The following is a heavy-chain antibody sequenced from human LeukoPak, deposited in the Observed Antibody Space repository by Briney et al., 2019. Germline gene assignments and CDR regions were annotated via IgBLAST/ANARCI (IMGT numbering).Heavy chain of an antibody. J-gene: IGHJ3*02. CDR1: GFTFSSYW. D-gene: IGHD1-26*01. Sequence: GGSLRLSCAASGFTFSSYWMTWVRQAPGKGPEWVGRIKSKTAGGTTDYAAPVKGRFTISRDDSKNTVYLQMNSLKIEDTALYYCITMNLEEERWEDAFNIWGHGTMVTVSS. CDR3: ITMNLEEERWEDAFNI. CDR2: IKSKTAGGTT. V-gene: IGHV3-15*01.